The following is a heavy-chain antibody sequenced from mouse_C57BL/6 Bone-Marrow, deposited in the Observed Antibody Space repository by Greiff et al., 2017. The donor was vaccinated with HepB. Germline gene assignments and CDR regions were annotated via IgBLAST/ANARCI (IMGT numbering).Heavy chain of an antibody. CDR3: ARAPFITTVEGDY. V-gene: IGHV1-82*01. CDR2: IYPGDGDT. D-gene: IGHD1-1*01. CDR1: GYAFSSSW. Sequence: VKLQESGPELVKPGASVKISCKASGYAFSSSWMNWVKQRPGKGLEWIGRIYPGDGDTNYNGKFKGKATLTADKSSSTAYMQLSSLTSEDSAVYFCARAPFITTVEGDYWGQGTSVTVSS. J-gene: IGHJ4*01.